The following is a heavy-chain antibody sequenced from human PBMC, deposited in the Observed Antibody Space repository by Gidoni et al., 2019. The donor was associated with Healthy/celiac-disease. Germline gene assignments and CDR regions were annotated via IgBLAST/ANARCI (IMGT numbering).Heavy chain of an antibody. CDR3: ARDRIFGVGSFDY. D-gene: IGHD3-3*01. Sequence: EVQLVESGGGLVKPGGSLRLSCAAPGLTSGSYSMNRVRQAPGKGLGWVSSISSSSSYIYYADSVKGRFTISRDNAKNSLYLQMNSLRAEDTAVYYCARDRIFGVGSFDYWGQGTLVTVSS. CDR1: GLTSGSYS. CDR2: ISSSSSYI. J-gene: IGHJ4*02. V-gene: IGHV3-21*01.